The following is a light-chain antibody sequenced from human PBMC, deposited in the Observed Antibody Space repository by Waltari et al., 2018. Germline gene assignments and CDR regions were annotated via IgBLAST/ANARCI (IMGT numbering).Light chain of an antibody. CDR2: WAS. CDR3: QQYYSTPRT. V-gene: IGKV4-1*01. Sequence: VMTQSPDSLAVARGEGAPFNCTSSQSVLYSSTNKNYLAWYQQKQGQPPKLLIYWASTRQSGVPDRFSGSGSGTDFTLTISSLQAEDVAVYYCQQYYSTPRTFGQGTKVEIK. J-gene: IGKJ1*01. CDR1: QSVLYSSTNKNY.